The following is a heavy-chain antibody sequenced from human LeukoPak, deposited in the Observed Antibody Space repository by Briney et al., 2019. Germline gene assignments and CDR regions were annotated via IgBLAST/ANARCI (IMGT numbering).Heavy chain of an antibody. CDR3: ARRYMATSAEDFDY. D-gene: IGHD5-24*01. Sequence: PGGSLRLSCAASGFTFSNYWMHWVRQTPGKGLVWVSRINNDGSTTSYADSVKGRFTISRDNAKNSLYLQMNSLRAEDAAVYYCARRYMATSAEDFDYWGQGTLVTVSS. V-gene: IGHV3-74*01. CDR2: INNDGSTT. CDR1: GFTFSNYW. J-gene: IGHJ4*02.